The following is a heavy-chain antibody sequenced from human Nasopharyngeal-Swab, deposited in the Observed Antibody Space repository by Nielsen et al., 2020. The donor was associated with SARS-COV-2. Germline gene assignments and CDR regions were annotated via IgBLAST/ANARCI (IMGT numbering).Heavy chain of an antibody. CDR2: ISDTGDTT. Sequence: GESLKISCAVSGFTFSGSSMHWVRQAPGKGLEYVSAISDTGDTTYYARSVRGRFTISRDNSKNTLFLQMGSLRTEDVAVYYRVRDQRLGVPMALGRAVFDYWGQGTLVTVSS. CDR3: VRDQRLGVPMALGRAVFDY. J-gene: IGHJ4*02. D-gene: IGHD2-8*01. CDR1: GFTFSGSS. V-gene: IGHV3-64*01.